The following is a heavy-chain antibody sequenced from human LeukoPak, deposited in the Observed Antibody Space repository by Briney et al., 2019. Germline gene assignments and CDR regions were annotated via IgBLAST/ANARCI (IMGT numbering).Heavy chain of an antibody. V-gene: IGHV1-69*04. D-gene: IGHD5-18*01. CDR1: GGTFSSSA. Sequence: ASVKVSCKTSGGTFSSSAITWVRQAPGQGLEWMGRIIPVLNITTYAQKFQGSVTITADTSTSAVYMELSSLRSEETAIYYCARDQGLTAPPPYGLDVWGQGTTVIVSS. J-gene: IGHJ6*02. CDR3: ARDQGLTAPPPYGLDV. CDR2: IIPVLNIT.